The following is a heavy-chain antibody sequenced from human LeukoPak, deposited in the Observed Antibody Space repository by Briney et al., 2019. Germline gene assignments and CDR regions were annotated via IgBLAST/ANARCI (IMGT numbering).Heavy chain of an antibody. Sequence: GASVKVSCKASGYTFNIYYMHWVRQAPGQGLEWMGRINPNGGGTNYAQKFQGRVTLTTDTSTSTAYMEVSRLRSDDTAVYYCARGSDYDTNGYNYWGQGTLVSVSS. J-gene: IGHJ4*02. V-gene: IGHV1-2*06. CDR2: INPNGGGT. D-gene: IGHD3-22*01. CDR3: ARGSDYDTNGYNY. CDR1: GYTFNIYY.